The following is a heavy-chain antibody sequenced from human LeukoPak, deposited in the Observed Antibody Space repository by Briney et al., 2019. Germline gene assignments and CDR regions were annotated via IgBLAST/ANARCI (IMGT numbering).Heavy chain of an antibody. CDR1: GYSFTTFG. J-gene: IGHJ3*02. CDR2: INPNSGGT. V-gene: IGHV1-2*02. D-gene: IGHD5-18*01. Sequence: ASVKLSCKTSGYSFTTFGISWVRQAPGQGLEWMGWINPNSGGTNYAQKFQGRVTMTRDTSISTAYMELSRLRSDDTAVYYCARVQRWIQLWPPEDDAFDIWGQGTMVTVSS. CDR3: ARVQRWIQLWPPEDDAFDI.